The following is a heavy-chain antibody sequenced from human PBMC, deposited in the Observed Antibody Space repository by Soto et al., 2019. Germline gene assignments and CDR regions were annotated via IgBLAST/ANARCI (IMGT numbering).Heavy chain of an antibody. CDR1: GFTLTGYG. D-gene: IGHD2-15*01. CDR3: ARDLWTRSGGGFDY. J-gene: IGHJ4*02. Sequence: QVQLVESGGGVVQPGRSLRLSCVASGFTLTGYGLHWVRLPPGKGLEWVAVISHDERFIRYTDSVKGRFTISRDKSSNILYLQMNSLRTEDTAVYYCARDLWTRSGGGFDYWGQGTLVTVSS. CDR2: ISHDERFI. V-gene: IGHV3-30*03.